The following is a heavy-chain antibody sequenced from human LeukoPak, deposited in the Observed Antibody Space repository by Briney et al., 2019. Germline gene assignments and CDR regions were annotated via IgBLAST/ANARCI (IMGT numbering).Heavy chain of an antibody. D-gene: IGHD2-2*01. J-gene: IGHJ3*02. Sequence: QAGGSLRLSCAASGFTFSSYSMNWVRQAPGKGLEWVSYISSSSSTIYYADSVKGRFTISRDNAKNSLYLQMNSLRAEDTAVYYCARSQEYQLPWGAFDIWGQGTMVTVSS. CDR1: GFTFSSYS. CDR2: ISSSSSTI. V-gene: IGHV3-48*04. CDR3: ARSQEYQLPWGAFDI.